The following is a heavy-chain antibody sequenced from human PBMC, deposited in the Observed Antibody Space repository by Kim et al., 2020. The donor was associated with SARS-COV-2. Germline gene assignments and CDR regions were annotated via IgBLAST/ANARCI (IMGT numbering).Heavy chain of an antibody. Sequence: FTISRDTSKNTLYLQMNSLRAEDTAVYYCAKAAGISSGWYSRNRHDAFDIWGQGTMVTVSS. J-gene: IGHJ3*02. V-gene: IGHV3-23*01. CDR3: AKAAGISSGWYSRNRHDAFDI. D-gene: IGHD6-19*01.